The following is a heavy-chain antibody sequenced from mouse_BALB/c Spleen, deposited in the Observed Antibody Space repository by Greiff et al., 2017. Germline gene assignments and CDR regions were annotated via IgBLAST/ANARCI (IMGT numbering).Heavy chain of an antibody. V-gene: IGHV5-12-2*01. CDR2: ISNGGGST. Sequence: EVQRVESGGGLVQPGGSLKLSCAASGFTFSSYTMSWVSQTPEKRLEWVAYISNGGGSTYYPDTVKGRFTISRDNAKNTLYLQMSSLKSEDTAMYYCARHRDRYDVGYAMDDWGQGTSVTVSS. D-gene: IGHD2-14*01. CDR3: ARHRDRYDVGYAMDD. J-gene: IGHJ4*01. CDR1: GFTFSSYT.